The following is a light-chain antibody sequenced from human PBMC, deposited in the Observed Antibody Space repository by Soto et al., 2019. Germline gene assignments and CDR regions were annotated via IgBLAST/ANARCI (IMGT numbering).Light chain of an antibody. J-gene: IGLJ2*01. Sequence: QSALTQPASVSASPGQSITISCTGTSSDIGGYIYVSWYQHHPGKAPRLMIYEVSSRPSGVSNRFSGSKSSNTASLTISGIQAEDEAQYYCSSYSSANTVIFGGGTKVTVL. CDR1: SSDIGGYIY. V-gene: IGLV2-14*01. CDR3: SSYSSANTVI. CDR2: EVS.